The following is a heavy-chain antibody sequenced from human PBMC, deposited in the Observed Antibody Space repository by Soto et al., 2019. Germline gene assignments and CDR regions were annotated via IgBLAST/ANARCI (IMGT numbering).Heavy chain of an antibody. CDR3: ARILGYCISTSCYVVYYYGFDV. J-gene: IGHJ6*02. V-gene: IGHV1-18*01. Sequence: ASVKVACKSSGYTFTSYAMHWVRQAPGQRLEWMGWISAYNGNTNYAQKLQGRVTMTTDTSTSTAYMELRSLRSDDTAVFYCARILGYCISTSCYVVYYYGFDVWGQGTTVTVSS. CDR2: ISAYNGNT. D-gene: IGHD2-2*01. CDR1: GYTFTSYA.